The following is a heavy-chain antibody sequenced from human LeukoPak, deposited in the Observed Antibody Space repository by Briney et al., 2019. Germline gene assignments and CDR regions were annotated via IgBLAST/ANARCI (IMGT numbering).Heavy chain of an antibody. J-gene: IGHJ4*02. CDR2: IKEDGSKT. CDR3: APQTMILVL. CDR1: GFTFNTHW. D-gene: IGHD3-22*01. V-gene: IGHV3-7*01. Sequence: PGGSLRVSCVASGFTFNTHWVSWVRQAPGRGVEGVANIKEDGSKTDYVDSVKGRFTNSRDNAQDPVFLQMNSLRAEDTAVYYCAPQTMILVLGGQGTLVTVSS.